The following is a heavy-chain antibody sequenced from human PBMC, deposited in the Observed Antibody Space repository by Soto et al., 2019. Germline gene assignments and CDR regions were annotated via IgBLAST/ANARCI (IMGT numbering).Heavy chain of an antibody. CDR3: AREGYYSGAGSCSPPRFYGMGV. CDR1: GYTFTSYG. V-gene: IGHV1-18*01. CDR2: ISAYNDNT. J-gene: IGHJ6*02. D-gene: IGHD3-10*01. Sequence: QIQLVQSGPEVRKPGASVKVSCKASGYTFTSYGISWVRQAPGQGLEWLGWISAYNDNTNYTQKLQGRVTLTTDTSTSTAYMVRRSLGSDDTAVYFCAREGYYSGAGSCSPPRFYGMGVWGQGTTVTVSS.